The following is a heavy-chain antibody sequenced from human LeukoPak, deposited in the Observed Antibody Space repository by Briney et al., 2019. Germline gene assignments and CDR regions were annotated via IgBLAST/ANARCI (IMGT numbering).Heavy chain of an antibody. CDR3: ARVPAVAGTAGWFDP. CDR2: IIPILGIA. D-gene: IGHD6-19*01. CDR1: GYTFTTYG. Sequence: SVKVSCKASGYTFTTYGISWVRQAPGQGLEWMGRIIPILGIANYAQKFQGRVTITADKSTSTAYMELSSLRSEDTAVYYCARVPAVAGTAGWFDPWGQGTLVTVSS. V-gene: IGHV1-69*04. J-gene: IGHJ5*02.